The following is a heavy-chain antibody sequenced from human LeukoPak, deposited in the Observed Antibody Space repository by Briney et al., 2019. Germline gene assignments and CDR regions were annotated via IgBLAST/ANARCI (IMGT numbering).Heavy chain of an antibody. Sequence: SETLSLTCTVSGGSISSGGYYWSWLRQPPGKGLEWIGYIYHSGSTYCNPSLKSRVTISVDRSKNQFSLKLSSVTAADTAVYYCARGHIVVVVAATGGVYWFDPWGQGTLVTVSS. CDR3: ARGHIVVVVAATGGVYWFDP. CDR1: GGSISSGGYY. J-gene: IGHJ5*02. V-gene: IGHV4-30-2*01. CDR2: IYHSGST. D-gene: IGHD2-15*01.